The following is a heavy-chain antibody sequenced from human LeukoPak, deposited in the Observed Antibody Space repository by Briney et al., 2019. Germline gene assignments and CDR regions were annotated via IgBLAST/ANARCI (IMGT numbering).Heavy chain of an antibody. V-gene: IGHV3-72*01. CDR3: ARGGLGYSYGYYYYGMDV. CDR2: TRNKANSYTT. Sequence: GGSLRLSCAASGFTFSDHYVDWVRQAPGKGLEWVGRTRNKANSYTTEYAASVKGRFTISRDDSKNSLYLQMNSLKTEDTAVYYCARGGLGYSYGYYYYGMDVWGQGTTVTVSS. J-gene: IGHJ6*02. CDR1: GFTFSDHY. D-gene: IGHD5-18*01.